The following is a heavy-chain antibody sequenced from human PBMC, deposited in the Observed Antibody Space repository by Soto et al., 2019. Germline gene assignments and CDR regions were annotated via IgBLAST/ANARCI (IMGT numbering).Heavy chain of an antibody. D-gene: IGHD5-18*01. V-gene: IGHV4-39*01. Sequence: PSETLSLTCTVSGGSISSSSYYWGWIRQPPGKGLEWIGSIYYSGSTYYNPSLKSRVTISVGTSKNQFSLKLSSVTAADTAVYYCAGSDTAMAGVDYWGQGTLVTVSS. J-gene: IGHJ4*02. CDR3: AGSDTAMAGVDY. CDR2: IYYSGST. CDR1: GGSISSSSYY.